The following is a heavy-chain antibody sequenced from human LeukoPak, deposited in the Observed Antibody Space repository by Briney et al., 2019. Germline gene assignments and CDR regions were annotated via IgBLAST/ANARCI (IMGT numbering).Heavy chain of an antibody. V-gene: IGHV4-59*08. D-gene: IGHD2-8*02. CDR3: AGHHPRNTVDF. CDR1: GGSISSYQ. CDR2: ISYSGFT. Sequence: SETLSLTCTVSGGSISSYQWSWVRQPPGKGLEWIGYISYSGFTNYNPSLKSRVTISLDTSKNQFSLKLTSVTAADTAVYYCAGHHPRNTVDFWGQGTLVTVSS. J-gene: IGHJ4*02.